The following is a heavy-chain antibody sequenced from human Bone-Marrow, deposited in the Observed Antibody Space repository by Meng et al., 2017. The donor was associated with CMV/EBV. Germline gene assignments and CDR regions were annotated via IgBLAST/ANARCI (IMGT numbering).Heavy chain of an antibody. CDR3: ARSNYDFWSGHPYSDY. CDR1: GFTFSSYA. Sequence: GGSLRLSCAASGFTFSSYAMSWVRQAPGKGLEWVSAISGSGGSTYYADSVKGRFTISRDNSKNTLYLQMNSQRAEDTAVYYCARSNYDFWSGHPYSDYWGQGTLVTVSS. J-gene: IGHJ4*02. V-gene: IGHV3-23*01. D-gene: IGHD3-3*01. CDR2: ISGSGGST.